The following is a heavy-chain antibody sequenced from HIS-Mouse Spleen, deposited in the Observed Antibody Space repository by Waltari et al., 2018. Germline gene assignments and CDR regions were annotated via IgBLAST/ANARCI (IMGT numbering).Heavy chain of an antibody. J-gene: IGHJ3*02. CDR2: ST. Sequence: STYYNPSLKSRVTISVDTSKNQFSLKLSSVTAADTAVYYCARVRPSSSAGAFDIWGQGTMVTVSS. V-gene: IGHV4-39*07. D-gene: IGHD6-6*01. CDR3: ARVRPSSSAGAFDI.